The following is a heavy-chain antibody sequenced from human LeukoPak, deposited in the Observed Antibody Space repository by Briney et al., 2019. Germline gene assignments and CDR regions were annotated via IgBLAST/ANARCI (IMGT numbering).Heavy chain of an antibody. CDR2: IRYDGSNK. J-gene: IGHJ4*02. D-gene: IGHD3-22*01. CDR3: ARGNDSSGYPLDY. V-gene: IGHV3-30*02. CDR1: GFTFSSYG. Sequence: PGGSLRLSCAASGFTFSSYGMHWVRQAPGKGLEWVAFIRYDGSNKYYADSVKGRFTISRDNSKNTLYLQMNSLRAEDTAVYYCARGNDSSGYPLDYWGQGTLVTVSS.